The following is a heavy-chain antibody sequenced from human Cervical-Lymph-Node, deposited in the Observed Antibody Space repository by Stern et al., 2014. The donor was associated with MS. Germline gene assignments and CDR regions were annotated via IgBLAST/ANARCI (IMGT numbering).Heavy chain of an antibody. CDR3: GRGRNSAFDP. CDR1: GVSISRSNYY. Sequence: QLQLQESGPGLVKPSETLSLTCTVSGVSISRSNYYWGWIRQPPGKGLEWIGSIYSSGNTYYNPSLKSRVTISVDTSKNEISLKMGSVTAGDTAVYYCGRGRNSAFDPWGQGALVTVSS. D-gene: IGHD5-18*01. CDR2: IYSSGNT. V-gene: IGHV4-39*01. J-gene: IGHJ5*02.